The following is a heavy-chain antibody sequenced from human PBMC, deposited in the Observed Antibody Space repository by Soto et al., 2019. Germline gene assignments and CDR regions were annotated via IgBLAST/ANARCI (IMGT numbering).Heavy chain of an antibody. J-gene: IGHJ6*02. CDR2: MNPNSGNT. D-gene: IGHD6-13*01. CDR1: GYTFTSND. Sequence: QVQLVQSGAEVKKPGASVKVSCKASGYTFTSNDINWVRQATVQGLEWMGWMNPNSGNTGYAQKFQGRVTMTRNTSTITAYLELSSLRSEDTAVYYCVRELRLQLWTPQCMDVWGQWTTVTVSS. V-gene: IGHV1-8*01. CDR3: VRELRLQLWTPQCMDV.